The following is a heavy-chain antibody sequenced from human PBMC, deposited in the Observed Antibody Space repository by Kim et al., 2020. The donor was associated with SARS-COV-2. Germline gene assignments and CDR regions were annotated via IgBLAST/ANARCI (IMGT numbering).Heavy chain of an antibody. D-gene: IGHD4-17*01. CDR2: IKSKTDGGTT. Sequence: GGSLRLSCAASGFTFSNAWMSWVRQAPGKGLEWVGRIKSKTDGGTTDYAAPVKGRFTISRDDSKNTLYLQMNSLKTEDTAVYYCTTNYGDYDGDYYYYYGMDVWGQGTTVTVSS. J-gene: IGHJ6*02. CDR3: TTNYGDYDGDYYYYYGMDV. CDR1: GFTFSNAW. V-gene: IGHV3-15*01.